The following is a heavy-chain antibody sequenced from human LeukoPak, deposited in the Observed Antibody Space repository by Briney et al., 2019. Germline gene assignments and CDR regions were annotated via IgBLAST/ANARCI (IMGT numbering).Heavy chain of an antibody. CDR1: GYTFTGYY. CDR2: INPDSGGT. Sequence: ASVKVSCKASGYTFTGYYMHWVRQAPGQGLEWMGRINPDSGGTNYAQKFQGRVTMTRDTPISTAYMELSRLRSDDTAVYYCAREETPQDIVLMVYDYYYYYGMDVWGQGTTVTVSS. CDR3: AREETPQDIVLMVYDYYYYYGMDV. V-gene: IGHV1-2*06. D-gene: IGHD2-8*01. J-gene: IGHJ6*02.